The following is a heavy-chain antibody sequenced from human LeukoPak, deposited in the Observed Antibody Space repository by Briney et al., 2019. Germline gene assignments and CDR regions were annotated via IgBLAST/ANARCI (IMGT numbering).Heavy chain of an antibody. CDR1: GFTFSSYG. Sequence: GGSLRLSCAASGFTFSSYGMSWVRQAPGKGLEWVSAISGSGGSTYYADSVKGRFTISRDNSKNTLYLQMNSLRAEDTAVYYCARAIAVADTIDYWGQGTLVTVSS. CDR2: ISGSGGST. D-gene: IGHD6-19*01. V-gene: IGHV3-23*01. CDR3: ARAIAVADTIDY. J-gene: IGHJ4*02.